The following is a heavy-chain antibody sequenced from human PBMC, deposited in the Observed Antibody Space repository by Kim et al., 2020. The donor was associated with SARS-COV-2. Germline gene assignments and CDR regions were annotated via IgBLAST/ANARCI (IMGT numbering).Heavy chain of an antibody. J-gene: IGHJ5*02. CDR3: AREISYYYGSGSGFGLDP. CDR2: INPNSGGT. V-gene: IGHV1-2*06. Sequence: ASVKVSCKASGYTFTGYYMHWVRQAPGQGLEWMGRINPNSGGTNYAQKFQGRVTMTRDTSISTAYMELSRLRSDDTAVYYCAREISYYYGSGSGFGLDPWGQGTLVTVSS. D-gene: IGHD3-10*01. CDR1: GYTFTGYY.